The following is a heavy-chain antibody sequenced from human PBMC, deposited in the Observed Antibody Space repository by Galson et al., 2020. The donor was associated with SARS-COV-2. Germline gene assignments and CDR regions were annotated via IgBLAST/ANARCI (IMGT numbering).Heavy chain of an antibody. V-gene: IGHV5-51*01. J-gene: IGHJ6*02. Sequence: HGESLKISCKGSGYSFTSYWIGWVRQMPGKGLEWMGIIYPGDSDTRYSPSFQGQVTISADKSISTAYLQWSSLKASDTAMYYCARQISSSWYYYYGMDGWCQGTTVTVSS. CDR2: IYPGDSDT. CDR3: ARQISSSWYYYYGMDG. D-gene: IGHD6-13*01. CDR1: GYSFTSYW.